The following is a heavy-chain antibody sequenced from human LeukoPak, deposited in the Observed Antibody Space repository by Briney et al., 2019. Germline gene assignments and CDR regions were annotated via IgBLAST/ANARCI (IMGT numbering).Heavy chain of an antibody. D-gene: IGHD6-13*01. CDR1: GFTFSAHE. J-gene: IGHJ4*02. CDR2: ISSSGSTI. V-gene: IGHV3-48*03. CDR3: AREGYSRGIDY. Sequence: GGSLRLSCAASGFTFSAHEMNWVRQAPGKGLEWVSYISSSGSTIYYADSVKGRFTISRDNAKNSLYLQMNSLRAEDTAVYYCAREGYSRGIDYWGQGTLVTVSS.